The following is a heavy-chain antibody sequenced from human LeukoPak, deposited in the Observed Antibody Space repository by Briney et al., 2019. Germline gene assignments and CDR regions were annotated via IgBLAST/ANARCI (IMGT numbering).Heavy chain of an antibody. J-gene: IGHJ6*02. CDR1: GGTFSSYA. CDR3: ARVEPYGDYYYYYGMDV. Sequence: SVKISCKASGGTFSSYAISWVRQAPGQGLEWMGRIIPILGIANYAQKFQGRVTITADKSTSTAYMELSSLRSEDTAVYYCARVEPYGDYYYYYGMDVWGQGTTVTVSS. D-gene: IGHD4-17*01. CDR2: IIPILGIA. V-gene: IGHV1-69*04.